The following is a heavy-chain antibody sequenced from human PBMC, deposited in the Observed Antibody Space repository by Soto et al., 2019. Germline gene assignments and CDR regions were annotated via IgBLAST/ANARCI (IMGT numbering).Heavy chain of an antibody. V-gene: IGHV5-51*01. CDR3: ARDDGSGSYYNIGPFDY. CDR1: GYSFTSYW. Sequence: PGESLKISCKGSGYSFTSYWIGWVRQMPGKGLEWMGIIYPGDSDTRYSPSFQGQVTISADKSISTAYLQWSSLKASDPAMYYCARDDGSGSYYNIGPFDYWGQGTLVTVSS. D-gene: IGHD3-10*01. CDR2: IYPGDSDT. J-gene: IGHJ4*02.